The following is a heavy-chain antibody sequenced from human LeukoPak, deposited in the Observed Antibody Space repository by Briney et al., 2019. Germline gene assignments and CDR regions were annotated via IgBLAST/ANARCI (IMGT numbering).Heavy chain of an antibody. J-gene: IGHJ6*03. D-gene: IGHD6-6*01. V-gene: IGHV4-34*01. CDR3: ARRGSSSYYYYYYMDV. CDR2: INHSGST. Sequence: PSETLSLTCALYGGSFTGYYWSWIRQPPGKGLEWIGEINHSGSTNYNPSLKSRVTISVDTSKNQFSLKLSSVTAADTAVYYCARRGSSSYYYYYYMDVWGKGTTVTVSS. CDR1: GGSFTGYY.